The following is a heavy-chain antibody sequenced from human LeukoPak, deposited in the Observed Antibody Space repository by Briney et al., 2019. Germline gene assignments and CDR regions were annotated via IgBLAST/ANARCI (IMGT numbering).Heavy chain of an antibody. J-gene: IGHJ4*02. CDR2: ISSSSNYI. Sequence: GGSLRLSCAASGLTFSSYNMNWARQAPGKGLEWVSFISSSSNYIYYTDSVKGRFTISRDNAKNSLFLQMNSLRAEDTAVYYCARGTPTTRDFDYWGQGTLVTVSS. CDR1: GLTFSSYN. V-gene: IGHV3-21*01. CDR3: ARGTPTTRDFDY. D-gene: IGHD4-11*01.